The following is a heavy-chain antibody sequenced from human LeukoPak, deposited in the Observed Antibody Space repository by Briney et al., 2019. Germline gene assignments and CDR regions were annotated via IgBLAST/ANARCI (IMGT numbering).Heavy chain of an antibody. CDR1: GYTLTNYD. D-gene: IGHD6-13*01. CDR3: ARGGASAAARRFDP. J-gene: IGHJ5*02. CDR2: MNPNSGNT. V-gene: IGHV1-8*03. Sequence: ASVKVSCKSSGYTLTNYDINWVRQPPAQGLEGMGWMNPNSGNTGYARKFRGRVTITRHTSISTAYMELRGLRSEDTAVYYCARGGASAAARRFDPWGQGTLVTVSS.